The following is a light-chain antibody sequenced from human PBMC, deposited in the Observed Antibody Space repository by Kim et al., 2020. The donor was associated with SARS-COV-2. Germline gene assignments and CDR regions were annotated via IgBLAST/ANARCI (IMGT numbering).Light chain of an antibody. CDR3: QQDGSSPPT. CDR2: CAS. Sequence: SPGQRATLSCRASQRVSSSSFAWYQQKPGQAPRLLVFCASSRATGIPDRFSGSGSGTDFTLTISRLEPEDFAVYYCQQDGSSPPTFGQGTKVDIK. J-gene: IGKJ1*01. V-gene: IGKV3-20*01. CDR1: QRVSSSS.